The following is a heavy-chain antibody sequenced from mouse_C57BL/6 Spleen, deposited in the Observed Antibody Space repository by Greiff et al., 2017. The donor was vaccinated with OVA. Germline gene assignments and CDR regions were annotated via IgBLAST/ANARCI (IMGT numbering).Heavy chain of an antibody. CDR1: GYTFTSYW. V-gene: IGHV1-55*01. D-gene: IGHD4-1*01. Sequence: QVQLKEPGAELVKPGASVKMSCKASGYTFTSYWITWVKQRPGQGLEWIGDIYPGSGSTNYNEKFKSKATLTVDTSSSTAYMQLSSLTSEDAAVYSCARVNWTGYYFDYWGQGTTLTVSS. CDR2: IYPGSGST. J-gene: IGHJ2*01. CDR3: ARVNWTGYYFDY.